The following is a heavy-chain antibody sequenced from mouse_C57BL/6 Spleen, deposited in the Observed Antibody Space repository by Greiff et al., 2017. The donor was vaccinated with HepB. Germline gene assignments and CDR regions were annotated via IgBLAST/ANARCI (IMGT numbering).Heavy chain of an antibody. V-gene: IGHV6-3*01. D-gene: IGHD2-1*01. J-gene: IGHJ3*01. CDR3: TVYYGNYRAWFAY. CDR1: GFTFSNYW. Sequence: EVMLVESGGGLVQPGGSMKLSCVASGFTFSNYWMNWVRQSPEKGLEWVAQIRLKSDNYATHYAESVKGRFTISRDDSKSSVYLQMNNLRAEDTGIYYCTVYYGNYRAWFAYWGQGTLVTVSA. CDR2: IRLKSDNYAT.